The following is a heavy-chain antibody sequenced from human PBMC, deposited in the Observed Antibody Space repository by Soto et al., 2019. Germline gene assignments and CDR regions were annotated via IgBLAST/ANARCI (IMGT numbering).Heavy chain of an antibody. D-gene: IGHD5-18*01. V-gene: IGHV1-3*01. CDR1: GYTFTNYA. J-gene: IGHJ3*02. CDR2: INAGNGNT. CDR3: ARDVDTAMVGAFDI. Sequence: GASVKVSCKASGYTFTNYATHWVRQAPGQRLEWMGWINAGNGNTKYSQKFQGRVTITRDTSASTAYMELRSLRSDDTAVYYCARDVDTAMVGAFDIWGQGTMVTVSS.